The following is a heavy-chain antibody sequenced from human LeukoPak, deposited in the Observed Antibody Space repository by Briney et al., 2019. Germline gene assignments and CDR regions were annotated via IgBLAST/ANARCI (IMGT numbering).Heavy chain of an antibody. CDR2: IYPGDSDT. CDR3: ARLREDIVVVPAAMAFDY. V-gene: IGHV5-51*01. D-gene: IGHD2-2*01. J-gene: IGHJ4*02. CDR1: GYSFTSYW. Sequence: GESLKISCKGSGYSFTSYWIGWVRQMPGKGLEWMGIIYPGDSDTRYSPSFQGQVTISADKSINTAYLQWRSLKASDTAMYYCARLREDIVVVPAAMAFDYWGQGTLVTVSS.